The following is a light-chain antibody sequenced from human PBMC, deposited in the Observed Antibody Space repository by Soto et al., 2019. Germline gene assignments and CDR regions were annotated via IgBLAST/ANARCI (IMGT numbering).Light chain of an antibody. Sequence: DIQMTQSPSSLSASVGDRVTITCQASHDIINYLNWFQQKPGEAPKLLIFDAFKLETGVPSRFSGSGSGTDFTRTSSSLQPEDIATYYCQQYDNLSVTFGGGTKVEIK. J-gene: IGKJ4*01. CDR1: HDIINY. CDR3: QQYDNLSVT. CDR2: DAF. V-gene: IGKV1-33*01.